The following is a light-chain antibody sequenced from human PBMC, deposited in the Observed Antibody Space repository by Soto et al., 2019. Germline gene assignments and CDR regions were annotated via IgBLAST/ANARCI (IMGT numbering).Light chain of an antibody. CDR3: QQRSNWPPEVA. J-gene: IGKJ3*01. Sequence: EIVLTQSPDTLSLSPGERATLTCRASQSVRCSLAWYQQKPGQAPRLLIYDASNRATGIPARFSGSGSGTDFTLTISSLEPEDFALYYCQQRSNWPPEVAFGPGTKVDIK. CDR1: QSVRCS. CDR2: DAS. V-gene: IGKV3-11*01.